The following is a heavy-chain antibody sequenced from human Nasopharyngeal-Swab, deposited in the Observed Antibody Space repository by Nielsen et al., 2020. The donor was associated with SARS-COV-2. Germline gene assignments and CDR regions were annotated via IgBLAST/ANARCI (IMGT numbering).Heavy chain of an antibody. Sequence: GESLKISCAASGFTFSSYGMHWVRQAPGKGLEWVAVISYDGSNKYYADSVKGRFTISRDSSKNTLYLQMNSLRAEDTAVYYCAKDGLRGYSGYGHYYYYGMDVWGQGTTVTVSS. D-gene: IGHD5-12*01. CDR3: AKDGLRGYSGYGHYYYYGMDV. CDR1: GFTFSSYG. J-gene: IGHJ6*02. V-gene: IGHV3-30*18. CDR2: ISYDGSNK.